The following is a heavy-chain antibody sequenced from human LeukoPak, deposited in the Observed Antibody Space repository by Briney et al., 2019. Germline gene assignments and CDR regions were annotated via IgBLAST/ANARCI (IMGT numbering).Heavy chain of an antibody. D-gene: IGHD3-10*01. CDR3: ARSGGFGELLVDY. J-gene: IGHJ4*02. V-gene: IGHV4-39*07. CDR2: IYYSGST. Sequence: PPETLSLTCTVSGGSISSSGYYWGWIRQPPGKGLEWIGSIYYSGSTYYNPSLKSRVSISVDTSKNQFSVKLSSVTAADTAVYYCARSGGFGELLVDYWGQGTLVTVSS. CDR1: GGSISSSGYY.